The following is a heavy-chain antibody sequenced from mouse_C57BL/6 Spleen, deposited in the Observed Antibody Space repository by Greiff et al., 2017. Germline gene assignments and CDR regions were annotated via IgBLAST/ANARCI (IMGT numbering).Heavy chain of an antibody. CDR2: IYPRSGNT. J-gene: IGHJ1*03. CDR3: AGYYGSSSYWYFDV. CDR1: GYTFTSYG. Sequence: LQQSGAELARPGASVKLSCKASGYTFTSYGISWVKQRTGQGLEWIGEIYPRSGNTYYNEKFKGKATLTADKSSSTAYMELRSLTSEDSAVYFCAGYYGSSSYWYFDVWGTGTTVTVSS. D-gene: IGHD1-1*01. V-gene: IGHV1-81*01.